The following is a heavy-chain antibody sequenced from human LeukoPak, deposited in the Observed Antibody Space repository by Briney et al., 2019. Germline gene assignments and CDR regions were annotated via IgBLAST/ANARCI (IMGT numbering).Heavy chain of an antibody. D-gene: IGHD3-16*02. CDR3: ASSSGVWGSYRYAFDI. CDR2: ISAYNGNT. CDR1: GYTFTSYG. J-gene: IGHJ3*02. V-gene: IGHV1-18*01. Sequence: ASVKVSCKASGYTFTSYGISWVRQAPGQGLEWMGWISAYNGNTNYAQKLQGRVTMTTDTSTSTAYMELSRLRSDDTAVYYCASSSGVWGSYRYAFDIWGQGTMVTVSS.